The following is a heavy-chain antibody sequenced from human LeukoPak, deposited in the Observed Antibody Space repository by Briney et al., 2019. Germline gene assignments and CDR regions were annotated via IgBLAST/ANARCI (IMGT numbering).Heavy chain of an antibody. CDR3: AKGETYDFWSGFWY. V-gene: IGHV3-23*01. D-gene: IGHD3-3*01. Sequence: GESLRLSCAASGFTFSSYAMSWVRQAPGKGLEWVSAISGSGGSTYYADSVKGRFTISRDNSKNALYLQMNSLRAEDTAVYYCAKGETYDFWSGFWYWGQGTLVTVSS. J-gene: IGHJ4*02. CDR2: ISGSGGST. CDR1: GFTFSSYA.